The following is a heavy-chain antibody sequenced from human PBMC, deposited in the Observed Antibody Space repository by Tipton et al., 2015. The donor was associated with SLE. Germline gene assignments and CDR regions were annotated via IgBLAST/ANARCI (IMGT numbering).Heavy chain of an antibody. CDR2: IHYSGSP. CDR1: GGSISDYY. CDR3: AREDDSSYGNWFDP. D-gene: IGHD1-1*01. V-gene: IGHV4-59*12. J-gene: IGHJ5*02. Sequence: TLSLTCTVSGGSISDYYWSWIRQPPGEGLESIGSIHYSGSPSYNPSLRSRVTISVDTSKNQFSLELTSLTAAVTAVYYCAREDDSSYGNWFDPWGQGTLVSVSP.